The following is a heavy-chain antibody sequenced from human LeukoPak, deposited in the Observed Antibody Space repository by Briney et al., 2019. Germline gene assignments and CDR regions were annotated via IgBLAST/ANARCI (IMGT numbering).Heavy chain of an antibody. V-gene: IGHV1-2*02. D-gene: IGHD2-21*02. J-gene: IGHJ4*02. CDR1: GYTFTSNY. CDR2: INPNSGST. CDR3: ARAVVTATHDY. Sequence: ASVKVSCKAFGYTFTSNYIHWVRQAPGQGLEWMGWINPNSGSTNYAQKFQGRVTMTRDTPISTAYMELSRLRSDDTAVYYCARAVVTATHDYWGQRTLVTVSS.